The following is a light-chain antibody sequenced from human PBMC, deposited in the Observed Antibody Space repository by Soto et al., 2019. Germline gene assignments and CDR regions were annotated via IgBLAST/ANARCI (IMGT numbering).Light chain of an antibody. J-gene: IGKJ4*01. CDR1: QSVGSSY. V-gene: IGKV3-20*01. CDR2: DAS. Sequence: EIVLTQSPGTLSLSPGERATLSCRASQSVGSSYTAWYQQKPGQPPRLLIYDASSRATGIPDRFSGSGSGTDFTLTISRLEPEDFAVYYCQQYVTSVTFXGGTKVDIK. CDR3: QQYVTSVT.